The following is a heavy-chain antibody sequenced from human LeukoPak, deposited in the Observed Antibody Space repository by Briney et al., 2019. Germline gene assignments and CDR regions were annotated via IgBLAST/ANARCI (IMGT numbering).Heavy chain of an antibody. CDR1: GFSDFTFSMSW. Sequence: PGGSLRLSCAVSGFSDFTFSMSWINWVRQAPGKGLEWVANIRYDGGLTFYLDSVKGRLTISRDNAKNSLYLQMDSLRAEDTAVYYCARSTGLLWFGEKTAGDAFDIWGQGTMVTVSS. CDR3: ARSTGLLWFGEKTAGDAFDI. CDR2: IRYDGGLT. J-gene: IGHJ3*02. V-gene: IGHV3-7*02. D-gene: IGHD3-10*01.